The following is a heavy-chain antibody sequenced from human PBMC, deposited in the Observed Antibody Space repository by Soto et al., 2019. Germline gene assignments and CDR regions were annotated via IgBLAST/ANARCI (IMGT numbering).Heavy chain of an antibody. V-gene: IGHV4-31*03. J-gene: IGHJ5*02. CDR2: IYYSGST. CDR3: ARGRTKSGGVIAYNWFDP. CDR1: GGSISSGGYY. Sequence: SETLSLTCTVSGGSISSGGYYWSWIRQHPGKGLEWIGYIYYSGSTYYNPSLKSRVTISVDTSKNQFSLKLSSVTAADTAVYYCARGRTKSGGVIAYNWFDPWGQGTLVTVSS. D-gene: IGHD3-16*02.